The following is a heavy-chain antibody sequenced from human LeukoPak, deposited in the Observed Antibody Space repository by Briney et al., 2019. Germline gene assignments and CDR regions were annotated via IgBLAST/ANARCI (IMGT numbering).Heavy chain of an antibody. D-gene: IGHD5-18*01. J-gene: IGHJ5*02. CDR3: ARGEDTAMVSGGYNWFDP. CDR1: GFTFSSYA. CDR2: ISYDGSNK. V-gene: IGHV3-30-3*01. Sequence: GGSLRLSCAASGFTFSSYAMHWVRQAPGKGLEWVAVISYDGSNKYYADSVKGRFTISRDNSKNTLYLQMNSLRAEDTAVYYCARGEDTAMVSGGYNWFDPWGQGTLVTVSS.